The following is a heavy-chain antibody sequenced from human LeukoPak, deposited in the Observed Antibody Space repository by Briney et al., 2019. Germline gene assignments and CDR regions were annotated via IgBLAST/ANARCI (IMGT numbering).Heavy chain of an antibody. CDR2: MNPYSGNT. J-gene: IGHJ4*02. CDR1: GYTFSSYD. Sequence: ASVKVSCKASGYTFSSYDINWVRQATGQGLEWMGWMNPYSGNTGYAQKFQGRVTMTRDTSITTAYMELSSLRSEDTAVYYCARGRGTNGGDYWGQGTLVTVSS. V-gene: IGHV1-8*01. CDR3: ARGRGTNGGDY. D-gene: IGHD2-8*01.